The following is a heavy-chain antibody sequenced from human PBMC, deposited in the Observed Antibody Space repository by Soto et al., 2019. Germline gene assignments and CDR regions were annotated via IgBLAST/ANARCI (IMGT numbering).Heavy chain of an antibody. CDR3: ARDFGSSTVPYYFDY. V-gene: IGHV1-18*01. D-gene: IGHD4-17*01. J-gene: IGHJ4*02. Sequence: QVQLLQSGAEVKKPGASVKVSCEASGYTFTNYGISWVRLAPGQGLEWMGWISAYTGNTNYAQKFQGRVTMTTDTSTSTAYMELRRLRSDDTALYYCARDFGSSTVPYYFDYRGLGTLVTVSS. CDR1: GYTFTNYG. CDR2: ISAYTGNT.